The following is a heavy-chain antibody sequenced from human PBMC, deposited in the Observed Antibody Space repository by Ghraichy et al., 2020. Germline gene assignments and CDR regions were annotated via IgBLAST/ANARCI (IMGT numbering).Heavy chain of an antibody. V-gene: IGHV3-48*02. D-gene: IGHD4-23*01. CDR2: ITSSGRTI. CDR1: GFTLSSYS. J-gene: IGHJ6*01. CDR3: ARGSTVVRFYYYDGMDV. Sequence: GGSLRLSCVGSGFTLSSYSMNWVRQSPGKGLEWDSYITSSGRTISYADSVKDRFTISRDNAQNSLSLQMNSLRDEDTAVYYCARGSTVVRFYYYDGMDVWGQGTTVTVSS.